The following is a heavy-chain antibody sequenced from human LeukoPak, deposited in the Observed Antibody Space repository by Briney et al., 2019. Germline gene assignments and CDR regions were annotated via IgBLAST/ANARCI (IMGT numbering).Heavy chain of an antibody. J-gene: IGHJ4*02. CDR3: ARALRYYYDSSGYPVVYFDY. V-gene: IGHV1-69*13. CDR2: IIPIFGTA. D-gene: IGHD3-22*01. CDR1: GGTFSSYA. Sequence: SVKVSCKASGGTFSSYAISWVRQDPGQGLEWMGGIIPIFGTANYAQKFQGRVTITADESTSTAYMELSSLRSEDTAVYYCARALRYYYDSSGYPVVYFDYWGQGNLVTVSS.